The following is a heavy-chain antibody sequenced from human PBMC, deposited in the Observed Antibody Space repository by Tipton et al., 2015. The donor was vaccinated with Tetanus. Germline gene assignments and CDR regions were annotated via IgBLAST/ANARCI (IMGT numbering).Heavy chain of an antibody. CDR2: INHSGST. Sequence: TLSLTCAVYGGPFSGYYWTWIRQPPGKGLEWIGEINHSGSTNYNPSLKSRVTISVDTSKNQFSLKLSSVTAADTAVYYCARHCAMTTVTTCRWYFDLWGRGTLVTVSS. CDR1: GGPFSGYY. CDR3: ARHCAMTTVTTCRWYFDL. V-gene: IGHV4-34*01. J-gene: IGHJ2*01. D-gene: IGHD4-11*01.